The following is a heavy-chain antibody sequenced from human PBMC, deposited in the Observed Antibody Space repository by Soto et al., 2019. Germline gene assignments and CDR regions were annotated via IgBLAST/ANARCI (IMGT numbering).Heavy chain of an antibody. CDR2: IDPSDSYT. CDR1: GYSFTSYW. Sequence: GESLKISCKGSGYSFTSYWISWVRQMPGKGLEWMGRIDPSDSYTNYSPSFQGHVTISADKSISTAYLQWSSLKASDTAVYYCTRVTTTPYYFDYWGQGTLVTVSS. V-gene: IGHV5-10-1*01. CDR3: TRVTTTPYYFDY. D-gene: IGHD1-1*01. J-gene: IGHJ4*02.